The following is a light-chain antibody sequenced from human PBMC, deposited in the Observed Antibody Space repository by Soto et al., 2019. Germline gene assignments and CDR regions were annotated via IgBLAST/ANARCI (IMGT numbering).Light chain of an antibody. CDR1: QSISSY. CDR3: QQSYSTPPFT. V-gene: IGKV1-39*01. Sequence: DIQMTQSPSSLSASLGDRVTITCRASQSISSYLNWYQQKPGKAPKLLIYDASSLQSGVPSRFSGSGSGTDFTLTISSLQPEDVATYYCQQSYSTPPFTFGQGTRLEIK. CDR2: DAS. J-gene: IGKJ5*01.